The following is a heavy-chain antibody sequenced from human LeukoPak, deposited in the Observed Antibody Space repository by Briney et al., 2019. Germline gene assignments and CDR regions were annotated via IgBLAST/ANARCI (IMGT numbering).Heavy chain of an antibody. CDR3: ARYTTVVTAYAFDI. J-gene: IGHJ3*02. CDR2: IYYSGST. CDR1: GGSISSGAYY. Sequence: SETLSLTCTVSGGSISSGAYYWSWICQHPGWGLEWIGYIYYSGSTYYNPSLKSRVAISVDTSENQFSLRLSSVTAADTAVYYCARYTTVVTAYAFDIWGQGTMVNVSS. D-gene: IGHD4-23*01. V-gene: IGHV4-31*03.